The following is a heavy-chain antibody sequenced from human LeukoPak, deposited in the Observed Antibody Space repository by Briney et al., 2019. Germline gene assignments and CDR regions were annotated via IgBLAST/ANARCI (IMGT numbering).Heavy chain of an antibody. Sequence: ASVKVSCKASGYTFTSYGISWVRQAPGQGLEWMGWISAYNGNTNYARKLQGRVTMTTDTSTSTAYMELRSLRSDDTAVYYCARDFSIAARPGTSWFDPWGQGTLVTVSS. V-gene: IGHV1-18*01. J-gene: IGHJ5*02. D-gene: IGHD6-6*01. CDR2: ISAYNGNT. CDR3: ARDFSIAARPGTSWFDP. CDR1: GYTFTSYG.